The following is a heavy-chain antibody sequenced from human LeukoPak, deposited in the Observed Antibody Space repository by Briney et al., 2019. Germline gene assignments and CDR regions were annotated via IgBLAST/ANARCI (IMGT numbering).Heavy chain of an antibody. J-gene: IGHJ4*02. Sequence: ASVKVSCKASGGTFSSYAISWVRQAAGTGLEGMGGFDPEDGETIYAQKFQGRVTMTEDTSTDTAYMELSSLRSEDTAVYYCATDRSSSLLGPAYWGQGTLVTVSS. V-gene: IGHV1-24*01. CDR1: GGTFSSYA. CDR2: FDPEDGET. CDR3: ATDRSSSLLGPAY. D-gene: IGHD6-6*01.